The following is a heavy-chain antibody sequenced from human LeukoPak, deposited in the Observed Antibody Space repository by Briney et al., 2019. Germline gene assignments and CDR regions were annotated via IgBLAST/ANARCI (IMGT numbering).Heavy chain of an antibody. D-gene: IGHD3-10*01. CDR2: ISGSGGST. CDR1: GFTFSTYA. CDR3: AKCVWFGELPHDAFDM. Sequence: GGSLRLSCAASGFTFSTYAMSWVRQAPGKGLEWVSAISGSGGSTYYADSVKGRFTISRDNSKNTLYLQMNSLRAEDTAVYYCAKCVWFGELPHDAFDMWGQGTMVTVSS. J-gene: IGHJ3*02. V-gene: IGHV3-23*01.